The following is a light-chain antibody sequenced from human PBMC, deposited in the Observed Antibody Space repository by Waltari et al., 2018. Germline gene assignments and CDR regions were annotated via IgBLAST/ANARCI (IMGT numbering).Light chain of an antibody. V-gene: IGLV3-19*01. CDR2: GHN. CDR3: NSRDTSTNRWV. CDR1: SRRNYY. J-gene: IGLJ3*02. Sequence: SSELTQDPAVSVALGQTVRITCQGDSRRNYYVSWYQQKQGQAPLLVMYGHNNRPSGIPDRFSGSSSGNTASLTITGAQAEDEADYYCNSRDTSTNRWVFGGGTKLTVL.